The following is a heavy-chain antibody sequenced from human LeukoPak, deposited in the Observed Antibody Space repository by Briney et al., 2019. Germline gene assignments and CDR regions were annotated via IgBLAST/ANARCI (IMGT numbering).Heavy chain of an antibody. D-gene: IGHD2-21*01. J-gene: IGHJ5*02. CDR3: ARAIEVDWFDP. Sequence: SETLSLTCTVSGYSINSGYYWGWIRQPPGKGLEWIGSIYHSGSTYHNPSLKSRVTISVDTSKNQFSLKLTSMTAADTAVYYCARAIEVDWFDPWGQGTLVTVSS. V-gene: IGHV4-38-2*02. CDR2: IYHSGST. CDR1: GYSINSGYY.